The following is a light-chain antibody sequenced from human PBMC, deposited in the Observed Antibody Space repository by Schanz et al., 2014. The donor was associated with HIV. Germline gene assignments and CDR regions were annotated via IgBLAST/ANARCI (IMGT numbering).Light chain of an antibody. CDR3: SSYAGTNNFWV. J-gene: IGLJ3*02. CDR2: NTD. Sequence: SVLTQPPSASGPPGQRVTISCSGTTSNIGTNTVNWYQQLPGTAPKLLIYNTDQRPSGVPDRFSGSKSGTAASLAISGLQAEDEADYYCSSYAGTNNFWVFGGGTKLTVL. V-gene: IGLV1-44*01. CDR1: TSNIGTNT.